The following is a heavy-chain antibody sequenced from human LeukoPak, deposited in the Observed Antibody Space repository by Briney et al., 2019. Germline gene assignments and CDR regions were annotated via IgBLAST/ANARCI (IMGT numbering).Heavy chain of an antibody. J-gene: IGHJ4*02. CDR1: TLTFNTYA. Sequence: GGSLRLSCAASTLTFNTYAMSWVRQAPVKGLEWVSAISGSGASTYYADSVKGRFTISRDNSKNTLYLQMSSLRAEDTAVFYCAKDGKGHCSSTSCYFYFDYWGQGTLVTVSS. CDR2: ISGSGAST. D-gene: IGHD2-2*01. CDR3: AKDGKGHCSSTSCYFYFDY. V-gene: IGHV3-23*01.